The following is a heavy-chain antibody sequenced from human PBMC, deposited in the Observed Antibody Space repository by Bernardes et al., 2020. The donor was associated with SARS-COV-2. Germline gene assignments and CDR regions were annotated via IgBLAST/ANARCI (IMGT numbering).Heavy chain of an antibody. CDR3: ARDPQLGSINDALDI. V-gene: IGHV3-74*01. D-gene: IGHD5-18*01. CDR2: NST. Sequence: NSTSYADSVKGRFTISRDNAKNTVYVQMNSLRAEDTAVYYCARDPQLGSINDALDIWGQGTMVTV. J-gene: IGHJ3*02.